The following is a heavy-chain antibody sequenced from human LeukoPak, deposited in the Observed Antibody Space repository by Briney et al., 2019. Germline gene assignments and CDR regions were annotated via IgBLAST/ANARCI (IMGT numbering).Heavy chain of an antibody. D-gene: IGHD2/OR15-2a*01. CDR1: AFTFSSYS. CDR2: ISSAVSTI. J-gene: IGHJ3*02. CDR3: ARESMYTFTI. Sequence: GGSLRLSCAASAFTFSSYSMNWVRQAPGKGLEWVSYISSAVSTIYYADSVKGRFTISRDNAKSSLFLQMNSLRAEDMAVYFCARESMYTFTIWGQGTMVTVSS. V-gene: IGHV3-48*01.